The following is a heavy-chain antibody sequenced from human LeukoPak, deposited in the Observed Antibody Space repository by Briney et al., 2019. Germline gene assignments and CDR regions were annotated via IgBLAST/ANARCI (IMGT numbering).Heavy chain of an antibody. D-gene: IGHD2-2*01. J-gene: IGHJ4*02. Sequence: GESLKISCKGSGYSFTSYWIGLVRQMPGKGLEWMGIIYPGDSDTRYSPSFQGQVTISADKSINTAYLQWSSLKASDTAMYYCARRQGCSSTSCPPDYWGQGTLVTVSP. CDR1: GYSFTSYW. CDR3: ARRQGCSSTSCPPDY. CDR2: IYPGDSDT. V-gene: IGHV5-51*01.